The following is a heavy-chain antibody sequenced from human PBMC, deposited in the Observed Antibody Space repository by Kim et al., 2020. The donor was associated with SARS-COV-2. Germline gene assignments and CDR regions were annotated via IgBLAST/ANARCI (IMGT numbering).Heavy chain of an antibody. V-gene: IGHV4-59*09. Sequence: KSRVTISVDQSKNQFSLKLGSVTAADTAVYYCARGAYYYGSGSPHPEFDYWGQGTLVTVSS. J-gene: IGHJ4*02. D-gene: IGHD3-10*01. CDR3: ARGAYYYGSGSPHPEFDY.